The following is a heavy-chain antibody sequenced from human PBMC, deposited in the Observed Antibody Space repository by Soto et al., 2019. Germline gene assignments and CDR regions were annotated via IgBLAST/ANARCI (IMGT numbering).Heavy chain of an antibody. CDR3: AKDMRPDGVWDFDY. CDR1: GFTFSTYT. Sequence: VQLLESGGGLAQPGGSLRLSCAASGFTFSTYTMAWVRQAPGRGPEWVAGVSQDATAHYADSVKGRFTISRNNSRDTVYLQMIALRGEGTAVYYCAKDMRPDGVWDFDYWGQGTLVTVSS. V-gene: IGHV3-23*01. J-gene: IGHJ4*02. D-gene: IGHD4-17*01. CDR2: VSQDATA.